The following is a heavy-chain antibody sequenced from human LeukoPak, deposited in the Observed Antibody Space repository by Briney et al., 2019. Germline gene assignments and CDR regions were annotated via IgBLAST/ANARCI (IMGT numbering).Heavy chain of an antibody. J-gene: IGHJ6*03. CDR2: MYYSGST. CDR1: GGSISSRSYY. V-gene: IGHV4-39*07. D-gene: IGHD6-19*01. Sequence: SETLSLTCAVSGGSISSRSYYWGWIRQPPGGGLGWIGSMYYSGSTYYNPSLKRRVTISVDTSKNQLSLRLSSVTGGDTAVYYCAKDRSRGWSGDYMDVWGKGTTVTVSS. CDR3: AKDRSRGWSGDYMDV.